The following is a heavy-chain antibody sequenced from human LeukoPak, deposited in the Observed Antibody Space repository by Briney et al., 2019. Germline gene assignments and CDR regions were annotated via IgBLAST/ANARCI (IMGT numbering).Heavy chain of an antibody. CDR3: ARAPLYGDYFDY. V-gene: IGHV3-21*01. CDR2: ISSSSSFI. J-gene: IGHJ4*02. Sequence: GGSLRLSCAASGFTFSSYSMNWVRQAPGKGLEWVSSISSSSSFIYYADSVKGRFTISRDNAKNSLYLQMNSLRAEDTAVYYCARAPLYGDYFDYWGQGTLVTVSS. CDR1: GFTFSSYS. D-gene: IGHD4-17*01.